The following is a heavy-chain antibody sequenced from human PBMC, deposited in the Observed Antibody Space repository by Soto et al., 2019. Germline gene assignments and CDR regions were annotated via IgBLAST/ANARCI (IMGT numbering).Heavy chain of an antibody. CDR2: IYYSGST. Sequence: QVQLQESGPGLVKPSQTLSLTCTVSGGSISTGGYYWSWIRQHPGKGLEWIGYIYYSGSTYYNPSLKSRVTRSVDTSKNQFSLKLSSVTAADTAVYYCATVDLAAAGTFDYWGRGILVTVSS. D-gene: IGHD6-13*01. CDR3: ATVDLAAAGTFDY. J-gene: IGHJ4*02. CDR1: GGSISTGGYY. V-gene: IGHV4-31*03.